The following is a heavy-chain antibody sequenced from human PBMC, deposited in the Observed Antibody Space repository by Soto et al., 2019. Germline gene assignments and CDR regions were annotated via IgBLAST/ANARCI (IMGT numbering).Heavy chain of an antibody. D-gene: IGHD5-12*01. J-gene: IGHJ4*02. Sequence: SGPTLVNPTETLTLTCTVSGFSLSNAKMGVSWIRQPPGKALEWLAHIFSNDEKSYNTSLKSRLTISKDTSKSQVVLTMTNMDPVDTATYFCARSPLRGYSVYDHFDYWGQGTLVTVSS. CDR2: IFSNDEK. CDR1: GFSLSNAKMG. CDR3: ARSPLRGYSVYDHFDY. V-gene: IGHV2-26*01.